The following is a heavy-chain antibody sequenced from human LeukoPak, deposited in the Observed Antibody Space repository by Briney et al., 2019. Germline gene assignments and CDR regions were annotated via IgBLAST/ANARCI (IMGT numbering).Heavy chain of an antibody. CDR3: ARASTSRIFDI. D-gene: IGHD2-15*01. CDR2: IYYSGDT. CDR1: GGSISSSSYY. V-gene: IGHV4-39*07. J-gene: IGHJ3*02. Sequence: PSETLSLTCTVSGGSISSSSYYWGWIRQPPGKGLEWIGSIYYSGDTYYNPSLKSRVTISVDTSKNQLSLKLTSVTAADTAVYYCARASTSRIFDIWGQGTMVTVSS.